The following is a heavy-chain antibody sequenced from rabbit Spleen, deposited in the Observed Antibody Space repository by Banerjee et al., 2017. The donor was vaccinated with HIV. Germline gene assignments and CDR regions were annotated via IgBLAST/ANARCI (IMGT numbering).Heavy chain of an antibody. J-gene: IGHJ6*01. V-gene: IGHV1S40*01. CDR1: GFSSSSGYY. Sequence: QSLEESGGDLVKPGASLTLTCTASGFSSSSGYYMCWVRQAPGKGLEWIACIYAGSSGSTYYASWAKGRFTISKTSSTTMTLQVTSLTAADTATYFCARDTSSSFSSYGMDLWGQGTLVTVS. CDR2: IYAGSSGST. D-gene: IGHD1-1*01. CDR3: ARDTSSSFSSYGMDL.